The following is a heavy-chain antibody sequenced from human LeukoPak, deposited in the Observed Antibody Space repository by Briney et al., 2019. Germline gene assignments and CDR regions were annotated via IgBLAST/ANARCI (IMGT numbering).Heavy chain of an antibody. J-gene: IGHJ6*03. CDR3: ARRWNYGRNYYIDV. D-gene: IGHD1-7*01. V-gene: IGHV4-34*01. CDR1: GGSFSNYY. CDR2: INDSGRT. Sequence: SETLSLTCAVYGGSFSNYYWSWIRQTPGKGIEWIGEINDSGRTNYNPSPMSRVTVSVDTSKNQFSLRLTSVTATDTAVYYCARRWNYGRNYYIDVWGKGAAVSVSS.